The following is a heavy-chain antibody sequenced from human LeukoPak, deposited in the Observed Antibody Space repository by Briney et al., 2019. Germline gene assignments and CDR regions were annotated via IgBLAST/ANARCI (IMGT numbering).Heavy chain of an antibody. V-gene: IGHV4-59*01. Sequence: PSETLSLTCTVSGGSISSYSWSWIRQPPGKGLEWIGYIYYSGRTNYNPSLKSRVTISVDTSKNQFSLKLSSVTAADTAVYYCARGMVVVVPAATYYYGMDVWGQGTTVTVSS. CDR1: GGSISSYS. CDR3: ARGMVVVVPAATYYYGMDV. J-gene: IGHJ6*02. D-gene: IGHD2-2*01. CDR2: IYYSGRT.